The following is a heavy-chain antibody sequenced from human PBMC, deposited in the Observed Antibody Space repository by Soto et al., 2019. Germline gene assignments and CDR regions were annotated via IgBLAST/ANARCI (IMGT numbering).Heavy chain of an antibody. Sequence: SVKVSCKASGGTFSSYAISWVRQAPGQGLEWMGGIIPIFGTANYAQKFQGRVTITADESTSTAYMELSSLRSEDTAVYYCARRGIAVAGNSYYYYGMDVWGQGTTVTVSS. CDR1: GGTFSSYA. CDR2: IIPIFGTA. J-gene: IGHJ6*02. V-gene: IGHV1-69*13. D-gene: IGHD6-19*01. CDR3: ARRGIAVAGNSYYYYGMDV.